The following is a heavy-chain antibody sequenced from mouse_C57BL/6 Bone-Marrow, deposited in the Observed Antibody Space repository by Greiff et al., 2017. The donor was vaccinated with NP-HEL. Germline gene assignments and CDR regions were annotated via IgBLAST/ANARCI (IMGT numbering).Heavy chain of an antibody. J-gene: IGHJ1*03. CDR3: ARDASDYYVSSYWYFDV. CDR2: SRNKANDYTT. D-gene: IGHD1-1*01. V-gene: IGHV7-1*01. CDR1: GFTFSDFY. Sequence: EVKVVESGGGLVQSGRSLRLSCATSGFTFSDFYMEWVRQAPGKGLEWIAASRNKANDYTTEYSASVKGRFIVSRDTSQSILYLQMTALRAEDTAIYYCARDASDYYVSSYWYFDVWGTGTTVTVSS.